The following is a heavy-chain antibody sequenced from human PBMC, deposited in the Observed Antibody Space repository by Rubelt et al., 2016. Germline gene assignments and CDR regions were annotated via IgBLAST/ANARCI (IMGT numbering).Heavy chain of an antibody. CDR2: ISGSGGST. J-gene: IGHJ4*02. CDR1: GFTFSSYA. Sequence: EVQLLESGGGLVQPGGSLRLSCAASGFTFSSYALSWVRQAPGKWLEWVSAISGSGGSTYYADSVKGRFTIARDNSKKTWYRQKNSLRAEDTAVYYWAKGTGPRRGGTDYWGQGTLVTVSS. V-gene: IGHV3-23*01. D-gene: IGHD3/OR15-3a*01. CDR3: AKGTGPRRGGTDY.